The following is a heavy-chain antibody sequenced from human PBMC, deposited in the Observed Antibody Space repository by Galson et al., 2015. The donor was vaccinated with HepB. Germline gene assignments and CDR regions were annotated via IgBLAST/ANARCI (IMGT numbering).Heavy chain of an antibody. Sequence: SLRPSCAASGFSVSNNYMSWVRQAPGKGLEWVAVIYSGGSTYYADSVKGRFTISRDNSKNTVYFQMNRLRAEDTAVYYCARAAAPKDWGQGTLVTVSS. V-gene: IGHV3-66*01. D-gene: IGHD6-13*01. CDR1: GFSVSNNY. CDR3: ARAAAPKD. CDR2: IYSGGST. J-gene: IGHJ4*02.